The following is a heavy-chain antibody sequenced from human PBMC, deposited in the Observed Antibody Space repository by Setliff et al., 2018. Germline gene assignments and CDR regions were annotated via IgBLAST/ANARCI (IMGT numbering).Heavy chain of an antibody. CDR1: GGTFNNYA. CDR3: ARESGSPRYMDV. J-gene: IGHJ6*03. D-gene: IGHD3-3*01. CDR2: IIPIFGTT. V-gene: IGHV1-69*13. Sequence: ASVKVSCKASGGTFNNYAISWVRQAPGQGLKWMGGIIPIFGTTKYAQKFQGRVTITADESTSTAHMELSSLRSEDTAVYYCARESGSPRYMDVWGNGTTVTVSS.